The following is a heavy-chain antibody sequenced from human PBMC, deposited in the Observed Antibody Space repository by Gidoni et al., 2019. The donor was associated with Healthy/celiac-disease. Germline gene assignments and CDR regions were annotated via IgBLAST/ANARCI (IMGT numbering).Heavy chain of an antibody. J-gene: IGHJ4*02. CDR2: ISSSSSTI. CDR1: GFTFSSYS. D-gene: IGHD3-3*01. V-gene: IGHV3-48*02. CDR3: ASRPPTIFGVVPHYYFDY. Sequence: EVQLVESGGGLVQPGGSLRLSCAASGFTFSSYSMNWVRQAPGKGLEWVSYISSSSSTIYYADSVKGRFTISRDNAKNSLYLQMNSLRDEDTAVYYCASRPPTIFGVVPHYYFDYWGQGTLVTVSS.